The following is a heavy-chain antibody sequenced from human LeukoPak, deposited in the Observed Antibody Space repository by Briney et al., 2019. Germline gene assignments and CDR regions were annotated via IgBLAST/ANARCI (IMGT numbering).Heavy chain of an antibody. CDR1: GFTFGSYG. CDR3: AKGTDYYESAGYDY. CDR2: LSGGGGSP. J-gene: IGHJ4*02. V-gene: IGHV3-23*01. Sequence: GGSLRLSCAASGFTFGSYGMSWVRQAPGEGLECVAALSGGGGSPYYSDSVEGRFTISRDNSKNTLYLQMDSLRAEDTAVYYCAKGTDYYESAGYDYWGQGNLVTVSS. D-gene: IGHD3-22*01.